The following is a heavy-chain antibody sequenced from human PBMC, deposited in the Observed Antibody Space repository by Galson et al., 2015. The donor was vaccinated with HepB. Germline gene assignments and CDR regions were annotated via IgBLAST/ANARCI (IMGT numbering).Heavy chain of an antibody. V-gene: IGHV3-23*01. J-gene: IGHJ5*02. CDR3: ARVLKLATWGFDP. CDR1: GFTFSNHA. D-gene: IGHD1-1*01. Sequence: SLRLSCAASGFTFSNHAMTWVRQAPGKGLEWLSGIEAIDSTTYHAESVKGRFTISRDHSKNTVYLRMNGLRVDDTAVYSCARVLKLATWGFDPWGQGTLVTVSS. CDR2: IEAIDSTT.